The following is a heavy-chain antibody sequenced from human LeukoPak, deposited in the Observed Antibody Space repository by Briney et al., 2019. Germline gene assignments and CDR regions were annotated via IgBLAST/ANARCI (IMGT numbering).Heavy chain of an antibody. V-gene: IGHV3-53*01. CDR3: ARDSVDTAMGYDY. Sequence: PGGSLSLSCAASGFPFSSNYMSWVRQAPGKGLEWVSVIYSGGSTYYADSVKGRFTISRDNSKNTLYLQMNSLRAEDTAVYYCARDSVDTAMGYDYWGQGTLVTVSS. CDR2: IYSGGST. D-gene: IGHD5-18*01. J-gene: IGHJ4*02. CDR1: GFPFSSNY.